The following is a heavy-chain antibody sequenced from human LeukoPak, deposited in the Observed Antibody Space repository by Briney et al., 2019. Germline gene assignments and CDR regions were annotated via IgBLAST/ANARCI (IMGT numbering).Heavy chain of an antibody. Sequence: GGSLRLSCAASGFTFSSYWMHWVRQAPGKGPVWVSLIKSDGRSTSYADSVKGRFTISRDNAKNTLYMQMNSLRAEDTAVYYCARRSAAKDAFDIWGQGTMVTVSS. D-gene: IGHD6-25*01. CDR3: ARRSAAKDAFDI. J-gene: IGHJ3*02. CDR2: IKSDGRST. CDR1: GFTFSSYW. V-gene: IGHV3-74*01.